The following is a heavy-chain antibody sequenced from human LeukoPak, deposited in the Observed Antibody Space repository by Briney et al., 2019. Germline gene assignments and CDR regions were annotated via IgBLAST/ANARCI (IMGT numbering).Heavy chain of an antibody. Sequence: ASVKVSCKASGYTFTGYYMDWVRQAPGPGLEWMGWINPNSGGTNYAQKFQGRVTMTRDTSISTAYMELSRLRSDDTAVYYCAREQQLVPYNWFDPWGQGTLVTVSS. CDR1: GYTFTGYY. CDR3: AREQQLVPYNWFDP. J-gene: IGHJ5*02. D-gene: IGHD6-13*01. V-gene: IGHV1-2*02. CDR2: INPNSGGT.